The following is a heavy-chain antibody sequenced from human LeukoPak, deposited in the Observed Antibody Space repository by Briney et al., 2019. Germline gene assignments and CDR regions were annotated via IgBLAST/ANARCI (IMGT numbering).Heavy chain of an antibody. Sequence: GGSLRLSCSASGFTFSSYAMHWVRQAPGKGLEYVSAISGDGRGTYYADSVKGRFTISRDNSKNTVYLQMNSLRVEDTAIYYCARGQEFDDGVFDSWGQGTLVTVSS. D-gene: IGHD1-1*01. CDR1: GFTFSSYA. CDR2: ISGDGRGT. J-gene: IGHJ4*02. CDR3: ARGQEFDDGVFDS. V-gene: IGHV3-64*04.